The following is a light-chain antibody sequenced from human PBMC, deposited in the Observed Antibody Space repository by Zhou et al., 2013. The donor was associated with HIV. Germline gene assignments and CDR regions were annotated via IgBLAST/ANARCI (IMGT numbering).Light chain of an antibody. CDR1: QSLLHSNGYNY. CDR2: LGS. CDR3: MQALQTPL. V-gene: IGKV2-28*01. J-gene: IGKJ5*01. Sequence: DILMTQSPLSLPVTPGEPASISCRSSQSLLHSNGYNYLDWYLQKPGQSPQLLIYLGSNRASGVPDRFSGSGSGTDFTLKISRVEAEDIGVYYCMQALQTPLFGQGTRLEIK.